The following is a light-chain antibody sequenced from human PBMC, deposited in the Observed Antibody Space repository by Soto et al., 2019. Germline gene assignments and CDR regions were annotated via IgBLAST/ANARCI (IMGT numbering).Light chain of an antibody. J-gene: IGLJ2*01. CDR2: GNS. CDR3: QSYDSSLSGSYVV. V-gene: IGLV1-40*01. Sequence: QTVVTQPPSVSGAPGQRVTISCTGSSSNIGAGYDVHWYQQLPGTAPKLLIYGNSNRPSGVPDRFSGSKSGTSASLAITGLQAEDEADYYCQSYDSSLSGSYVVFGGGTKLT. CDR1: SSNIGAGYD.